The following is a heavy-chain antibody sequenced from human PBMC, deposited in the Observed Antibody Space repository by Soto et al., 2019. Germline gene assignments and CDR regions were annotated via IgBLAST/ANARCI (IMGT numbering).Heavy chain of an antibody. V-gene: IGHV1-2*02. D-gene: IGHD3-22*01. J-gene: IGHJ5*02. CDR1: GYTFTGYY. Sequence: GASVKVSCKASGYTFTGYYIHWVRQAPGQGLEWMGWINPNSGGTNYAQKFQGRVTMTRDTSISTAYMELSRLRSDDTAVYYCARVGYYDSSGYGGPNWFDPWGQGTLVTVSS. CDR3: ARVGYYDSSGYGGPNWFDP. CDR2: INPNSGGT.